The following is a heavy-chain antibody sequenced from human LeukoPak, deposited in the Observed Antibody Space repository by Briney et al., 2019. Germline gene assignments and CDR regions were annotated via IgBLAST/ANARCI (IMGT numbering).Heavy chain of an antibody. J-gene: IGHJ5*02. CDR2: ISYDGSNK. CDR3: ARDLAAVVNWFDP. Sequence: GRSLRLSCAASGFTFSSYAMHWVRQAPGKGLEWVAVISYDGSNKYYADSVKGRFTISRDNSKNTLYLQMNSLRAEDTAVYYCARDLAAVVNWFDPWGQGTLVTVSS. CDR1: GFTFSSYA. D-gene: IGHD6-13*01. V-gene: IGHV3-30-3*01.